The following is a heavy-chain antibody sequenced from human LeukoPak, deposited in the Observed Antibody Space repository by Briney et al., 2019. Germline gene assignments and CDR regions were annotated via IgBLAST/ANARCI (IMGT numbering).Heavy chain of an antibody. Sequence: GGSLRLSCAASGFTISGYWMHWVRQAPGKGLGWVSAISGSGGSTYYADSVKGRFTISRDNSKNTLYLQMNSLRAEDTAVYYCAKVRALLWFGDLGYWGQGTLVTVSS. CDR3: AKVRALLWFGDLGY. V-gene: IGHV3-23*01. CDR1: GFTISGYW. CDR2: ISGSGGST. J-gene: IGHJ4*02. D-gene: IGHD3-10*01.